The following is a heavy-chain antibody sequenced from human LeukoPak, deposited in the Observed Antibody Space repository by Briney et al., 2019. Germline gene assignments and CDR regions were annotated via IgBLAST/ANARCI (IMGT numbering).Heavy chain of an antibody. D-gene: IGHD2-2*02. CDR1: GFTFDDYA. CDR3: ATGPYTAYLY. J-gene: IGHJ4*02. CDR2: ISWNSRTI. Sequence: GRFLRLSCAASGFTFDDYAMHWVRQAPGKGLEWVSGISWNSRTIGYVDSVKGRFTISRDNAKNTLYLQMNSLRAEDTAVYYCATGPYTAYLYWGQGTLVTVSS. V-gene: IGHV3-9*01.